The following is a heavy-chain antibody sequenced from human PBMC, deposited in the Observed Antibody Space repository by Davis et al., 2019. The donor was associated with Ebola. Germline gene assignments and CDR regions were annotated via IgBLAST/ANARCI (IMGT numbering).Heavy chain of an antibody. D-gene: IGHD6-19*01. CDR3: ARTSGQWLTFVDIDY. J-gene: IGHJ4*02. Sequence: SETLSLTCTVSGGSISSYYWSWIRQTPGKRLEWIGYMFHNGAADYNPSFKSRVTISVDTSKNQFSLKLGSLTTADTAVYYCARTSGQWLTFVDIDYWGQGTLVIVSS. CDR1: GGSISSYY. CDR2: MFHNGAA. V-gene: IGHV4-59*01.